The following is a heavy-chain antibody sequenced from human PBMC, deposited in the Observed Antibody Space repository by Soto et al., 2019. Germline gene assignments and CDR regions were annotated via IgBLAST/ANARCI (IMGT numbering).Heavy chain of an antibody. CDR1: GGSFSGYY. D-gene: IGHD3-22*01. CDR3: ARVTSYYYDSSGYLSPNWFDP. CDR2: IYHSGST. J-gene: IGHJ5*02. Sequence: SETLSLTCAVYGGSFSGYYWSWIRQPPGKGQEWIGEIYHSGSTNYNPSLKSRVTISVDKSKNQFSLKLSSVTAADTAVYYCARVTSYYYDSSGYLSPNWFDPWGQGTLVTVSS. V-gene: IGHV4-34*01.